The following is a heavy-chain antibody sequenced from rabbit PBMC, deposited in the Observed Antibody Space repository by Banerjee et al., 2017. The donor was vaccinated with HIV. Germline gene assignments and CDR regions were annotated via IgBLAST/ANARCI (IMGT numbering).Heavy chain of an antibody. Sequence: QSLEESGGGLVKPGASLTLTCTASGFSFRSGYYMCWVRQAPGKGLEWIGCIGAGSGTTYYASWAKGRFTISKTSSTVTLQMTSLTAADTATYFCARRAAGYDLWGPGTLVTVS. V-gene: IGHV1S40*01. CDR3: ARRAAGYDL. CDR1: GFSFRSGYY. D-gene: IGHD6-1*01. CDR2: IGAGSGTT. J-gene: IGHJ4*01.